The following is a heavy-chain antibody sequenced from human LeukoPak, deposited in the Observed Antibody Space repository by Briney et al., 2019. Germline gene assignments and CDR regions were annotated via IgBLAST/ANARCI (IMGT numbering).Heavy chain of an antibody. Sequence: PGGSLRPSCSASGFTFTSFSLHWVRLAPGKGLEWVAFISSDGRNKFSADSVRARFTISRDNSNNMLYLQMNSLRTEDTAVYYCARDRKYYFDYWGQGTLVTVSS. CDR1: GFTFTSFS. J-gene: IGHJ4*02. CDR2: ISSDGRNK. CDR3: ARDRKYYFDY. V-gene: IGHV3-30*04.